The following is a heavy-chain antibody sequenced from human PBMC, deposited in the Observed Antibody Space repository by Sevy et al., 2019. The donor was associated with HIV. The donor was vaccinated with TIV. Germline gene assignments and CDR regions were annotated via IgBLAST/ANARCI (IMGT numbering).Heavy chain of an antibody. J-gene: IGHJ3*02. Sequence: GGSLRLSCAASGFTVSSNYMSWVRQAPGKGLEWVSIIFSGGGTYYADSVQGRFTISRDNSKNMVYLQMNSLRAEDTAVFYCAGGATFSSEGGGRFLSVLVAFVIWGRGTMVTVS. CDR3: AGGATFSSEGGGRFLSVLVAFVI. CDR1: GFTVSSNY. CDR2: IFSGGGT. V-gene: IGHV3-53*01. D-gene: IGHD2-15*01.